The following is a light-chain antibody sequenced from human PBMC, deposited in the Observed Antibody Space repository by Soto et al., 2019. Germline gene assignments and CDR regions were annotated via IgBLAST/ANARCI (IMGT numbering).Light chain of an antibody. CDR2: GAS. V-gene: IGKV1-5*01. J-gene: IGKJ1*01. Sequence: DIQLTQSPTTLSASVGDRVTITCRASQSIRYYLAWYQQKPGKAPKLLIYGASSLQSGVPSRFSGSGSGTEFTLTISSLQADDFATYFCQHHNSYSQTFGQGTKVEIK. CDR1: QSIRYY. CDR3: QHHNSYSQT.